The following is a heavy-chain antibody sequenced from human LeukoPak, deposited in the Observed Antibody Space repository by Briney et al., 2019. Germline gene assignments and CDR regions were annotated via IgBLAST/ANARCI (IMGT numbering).Heavy chain of an antibody. V-gene: IGHV4-4*02. CDR1: VGSISSGNW. D-gene: IGHD2-2*02. Sequence: SETLSLTCAVSVGSISSGNWWTWVPQPPGKGLEWIGKFYHNGTHNYNPSLKSRVTISADTFKNHFSLQLTTVTAADTAVYYCATAPILRGEGGEHYKYGMDVWGQGTTVIVSS. CDR3: ATAPILRGEGGEHYKYGMDV. CDR2: FYHNGTH. J-gene: IGHJ6*02.